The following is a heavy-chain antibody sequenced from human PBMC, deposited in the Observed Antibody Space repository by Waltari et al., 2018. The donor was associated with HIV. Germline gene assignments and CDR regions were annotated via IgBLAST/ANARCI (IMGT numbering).Heavy chain of an antibody. Sequence: EVQLVESGGGLVKPGGCLRLSCAASGFTFSNAWMSWVRQAAGEGLGWVGRIKSKTDGGTTVDAAPVKGRFTISRDDSNNTQYLQMNRLKTEDTVVYYCTTDWGYSGYDDYWGQGTLVTVSS. CDR3: TTDWGYSGYDDY. CDR1: GFTFSNAW. D-gene: IGHD5-12*01. CDR2: IKSKTDGGTT. J-gene: IGHJ4*02. V-gene: IGHV3-15*01.